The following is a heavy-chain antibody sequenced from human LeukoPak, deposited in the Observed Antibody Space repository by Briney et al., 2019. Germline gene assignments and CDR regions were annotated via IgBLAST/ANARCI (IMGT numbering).Heavy chain of an antibody. CDR3: ARDYYDSSGYYYLPDY. Sequence: GGSLRLSCVASGFTLSDYGIHWVRQAPGKGLEWVAVISYGGRKMKYADSVKGRFTISRDNSKDTLSLHMSTLRTEDTAVYYCARDYYDSSGYYYLPDYWGQGTLVTVSS. CDR2: ISYGGRKM. J-gene: IGHJ4*02. V-gene: IGHV3-30*03. CDR1: GFTLSDYG. D-gene: IGHD3-22*01.